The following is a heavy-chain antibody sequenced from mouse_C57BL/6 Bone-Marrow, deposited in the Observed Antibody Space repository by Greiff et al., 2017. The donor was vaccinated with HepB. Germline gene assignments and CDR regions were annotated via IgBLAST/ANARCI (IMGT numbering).Heavy chain of an antibody. CDR3: ARSPYYYGSSRGFAY. CDR2: IYPGDGDT. D-gene: IGHD1-1*01. CDR1: GYAFSSSW. V-gene: IGHV1-82*01. J-gene: IGHJ3*01. Sequence: VQLQQSGPELVKPGASVKISCKASGYAFSSSWMNWVKQRPGKGLEWIGRIYPGDGDTNYNGKFKGKATLTADKSSSTAYMQLSSLTSEDSAVYFCARSPYYYGSSRGFAYWGQGTLVTVSA.